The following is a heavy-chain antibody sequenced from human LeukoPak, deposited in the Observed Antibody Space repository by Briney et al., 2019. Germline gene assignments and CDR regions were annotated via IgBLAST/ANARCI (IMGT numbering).Heavy chain of an antibody. CDR1: GFTFSSYS. J-gene: IGHJ5*02. CDR2: ISSSSSYI. V-gene: IGHV3-21*01. Sequence: GGSLRLSCAASGFTFSSYSMNWVRQAPGKGLEWGSSISSSSSYIYYADSVKGRFTISRDNAKNSLYLQMNSLRAEDTAVYYCARGAHNWFDPWGQGTLVTVSS. CDR3: ARGAHNWFDP.